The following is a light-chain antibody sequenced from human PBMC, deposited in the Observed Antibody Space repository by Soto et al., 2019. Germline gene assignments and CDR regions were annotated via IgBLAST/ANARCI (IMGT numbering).Light chain of an antibody. CDR1: QSVSSSY. Sequence: EIVLTQSPGTLSLSPGERATLSCRASQSVSSSYLAWYQQKPGQAPRLLIYGAYSRATGIPDRSSGSGSGTDFTLTISRLEPEDFAVYYCQQYGSSSITFGQGTRLEIK. CDR2: GAY. J-gene: IGKJ5*01. CDR3: QQYGSSSIT. V-gene: IGKV3-20*01.